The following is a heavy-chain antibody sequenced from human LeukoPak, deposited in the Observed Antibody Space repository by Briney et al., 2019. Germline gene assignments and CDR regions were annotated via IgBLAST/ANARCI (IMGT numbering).Heavy chain of an antibody. CDR2: IYHSGST. Sequence: SETLSLTCRVSGGSISSSNWWSWVRQPPGKGLEWIGEIYHSGSTNYNPSLKSRVTISVDKSKNQFSLKLSSVTAADTAVYYCASQGSSSSSRFVYWGQGTLVTVSS. J-gene: IGHJ4*02. CDR3: ASQGSSSSSRFVY. CDR1: GGSISSSNW. V-gene: IGHV4-4*02. D-gene: IGHD6-6*01.